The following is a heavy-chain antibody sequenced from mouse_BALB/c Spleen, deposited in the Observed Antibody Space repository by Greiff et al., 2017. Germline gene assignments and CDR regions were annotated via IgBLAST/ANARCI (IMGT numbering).Heavy chain of an antibody. Sequence: EVKLMESGPGLVKPSQSLSLTCTVTGYSITSDYAWTWIRQFPGNKLEWMGYISYSGSTSYNPSLKSRISITRDTSKNQFFLQLNSVTTEDTATYYCARLYYGGYFDYWGQGTTLTVSS. J-gene: IGHJ2*01. CDR3: ARLYYGGYFDY. CDR1: GYSITSDYA. CDR2: ISYSGST. D-gene: IGHD2-1*01. V-gene: IGHV3-2*02.